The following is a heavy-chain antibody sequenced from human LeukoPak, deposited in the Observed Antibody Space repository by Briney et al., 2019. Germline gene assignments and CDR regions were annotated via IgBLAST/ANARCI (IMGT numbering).Heavy chain of an antibody. Sequence: SVKVSCKASGGTFSSYAISWVRQAPGQGLEWMGGIIPIFGTANYAQKFQGRVTMTRATSTSTVYMELSSLRSEDTAVYYCARVELNYGMDVWGQGTTVTVSS. D-gene: IGHD1-7*01. J-gene: IGHJ6*02. CDR2: IIPIFGTA. V-gene: IGHV1-69*05. CDR3: ARVELNYGMDV. CDR1: GGTFSSYA.